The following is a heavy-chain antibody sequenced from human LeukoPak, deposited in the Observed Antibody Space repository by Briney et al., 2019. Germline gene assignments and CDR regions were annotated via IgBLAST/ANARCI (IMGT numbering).Heavy chain of an antibody. D-gene: IGHD2-15*01. J-gene: IGHJ3*02. CDR1: GGSISSGDYY. Sequence: SETLSLTCTVSGGSISSGDYYWSWIRQPPGKGLEWIGYIYHSGSTYYNPSLKSRVTISVDRSKNQFSLKLSSVTAADTAVYYCARAPLMDCSGGSCYRNDAFDIWGQGTMVTVSS. V-gene: IGHV4-30-2*01. CDR2: IYHSGST. CDR3: ARAPLMDCSGGSCYRNDAFDI.